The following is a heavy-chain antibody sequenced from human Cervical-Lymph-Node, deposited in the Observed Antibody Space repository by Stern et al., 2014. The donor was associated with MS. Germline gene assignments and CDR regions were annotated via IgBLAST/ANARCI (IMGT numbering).Heavy chain of an antibody. CDR3: ARDRRSSWYNGGAFDI. Sequence: QLQLQESGPGLVKPSETLSLTCTVSGGSISSYWSWIRQPPGKGLEWIGWIYYTGTTSDNPSLQSRATLSVDTSKNQLSLILSSVTDADTAVYYCARDRRSSWYNGGAFDIWGQGTMVSVSA. V-gene: IGHV4-59*01. CDR2: IYYTGTT. D-gene: IGHD1-26*01. J-gene: IGHJ3*02. CDR1: GGSISSY.